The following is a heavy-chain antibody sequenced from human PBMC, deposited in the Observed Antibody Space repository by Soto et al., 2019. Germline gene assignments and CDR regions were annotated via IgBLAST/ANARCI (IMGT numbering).Heavy chain of an antibody. D-gene: IGHD2-2*01. J-gene: IGHJ4*02. CDR1: GYTFTSYA. Sequence: ASVKVSCKASGYTFTSYAMHWVRQAPGQRLEWMGWINAGNGNTKYSQKFQGRVTITRDTSASTAYMELSSLRSEDTAVYYCARALCSSSTSCPRDYWGQGTLVTVYS. V-gene: IGHV1-3*01. CDR2: INAGNGNT. CDR3: ARALCSSSTSCPRDY.